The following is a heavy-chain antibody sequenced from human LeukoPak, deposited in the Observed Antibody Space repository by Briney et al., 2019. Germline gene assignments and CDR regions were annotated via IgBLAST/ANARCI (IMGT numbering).Heavy chain of an antibody. J-gene: IGHJ3*02. Sequence: SETLSLSCTVSGASTSHFYWNWIRRPPGKGLEWIGYMHNSGSSKHSPSLKSRVTISIDTSKNQFSLQLTSVTAADTAIYYCARSAEWLRNAFDIWGQGTMVSVSS. CDR3: ARSAEWLRNAFDI. CDR2: MHNSGSS. CDR1: GASTSHFY. V-gene: IGHV4-59*01. D-gene: IGHD5-12*01.